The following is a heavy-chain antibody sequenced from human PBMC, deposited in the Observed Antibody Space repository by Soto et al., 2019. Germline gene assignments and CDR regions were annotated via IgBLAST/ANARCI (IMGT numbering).Heavy chain of an antibody. D-gene: IGHD6-13*01. J-gene: IGHJ4*02. V-gene: IGHV1-18*01. CDR3: ARVGVGLAAPRVWPY. CDR2: INPYNGNT. Sequence: QVQLAQSGAEVKKPGASVKVSCKASGYTFTSYGITWVRQAPGQGLEWMAWINPYNGNTKYAEKYLGRVTVITDTSTATAYMEVRSLTSDDTAVFYCARVGVGLAAPRVWPYWGQGTPVTVSS. CDR1: GYTFTSYG.